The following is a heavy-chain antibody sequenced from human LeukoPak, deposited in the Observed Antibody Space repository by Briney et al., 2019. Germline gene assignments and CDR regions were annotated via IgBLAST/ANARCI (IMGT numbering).Heavy chain of an antibody. D-gene: IGHD3-22*01. Sequence: SETLSLTCTVSGGSISSYYWSWIRQPAGKGLEWIGRINTSGSTNYNPCLKSRVTISVDTSKNQFSLKLSSVTAADTAVYYCARFDSSGYLYYFDYWGQGTLVTVSS. J-gene: IGHJ4*02. CDR2: INTSGST. V-gene: IGHV4-4*07. CDR3: ARFDSSGYLYYFDY. CDR1: GGSISSYY.